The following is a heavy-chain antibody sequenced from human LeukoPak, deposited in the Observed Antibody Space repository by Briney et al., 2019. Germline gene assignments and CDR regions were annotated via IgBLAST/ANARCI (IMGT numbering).Heavy chain of an antibody. Sequence: SETLSLTCTVSGGSISSSSYYWGWIRQPPGKGLEWIGSIYYSGSTYYNPSLKSRVTISVDTSKNQFSLKLSSVTAADTAVYYCARHSGIAAFGYMDVWGKGTTVTVSS. CDR2: IYYSGST. CDR1: GGSISSSSYY. J-gene: IGHJ6*03. V-gene: IGHV4-39*01. D-gene: IGHD6-13*01. CDR3: ARHSGIAAFGYMDV.